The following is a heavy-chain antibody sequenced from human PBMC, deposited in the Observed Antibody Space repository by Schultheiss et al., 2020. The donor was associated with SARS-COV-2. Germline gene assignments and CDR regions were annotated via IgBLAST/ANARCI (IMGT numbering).Heavy chain of an antibody. Sequence: SETLSLTCAVYGGSFSGYYWSWIRQPPGKGLEWIGEINHSGSTNYNPSLKSRVTISVDTSKNQFSLKLSSVTAADTAVYYCARHLGAQRYYYYYYGMDVWGQGTTVTVSS. D-gene: IGHD2-2*01. CDR3: ARHLGAQRYYYYYYGMDV. CDR1: GGSFSGYY. J-gene: IGHJ6*02. CDR2: INHSGST. V-gene: IGHV4-34*01.